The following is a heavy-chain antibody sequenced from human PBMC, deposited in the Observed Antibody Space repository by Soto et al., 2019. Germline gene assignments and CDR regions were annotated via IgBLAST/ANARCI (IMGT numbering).Heavy chain of an antibody. D-gene: IGHD2-2*01. CDR1: GYTFTSYY. V-gene: IGHV1-46*01. Sequence: RASVKVSCKASGYTFTSYYMHWVRQAPGQGLEWMGIINPSGGSTSYAQKFRGRVTMTRDTSTSTVYMELSSLRSEDTAVYYCARDPPLSGPGPWAAIRVGGMDVWGQGTTATVSS. CDR2: INPSGGST. J-gene: IGHJ6*02. CDR3: ARDPPLSGPGPWAAIRVGGMDV.